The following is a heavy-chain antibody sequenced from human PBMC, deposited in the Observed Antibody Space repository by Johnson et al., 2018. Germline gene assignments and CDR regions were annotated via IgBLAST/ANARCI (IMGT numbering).Heavy chain of an antibody. Sequence: EVQLVESGGGLVQPGGSLRLSCAASGFTFSRYDMHWVRQTTGKGLEWVSAIGKAGDTYYRGSVKGRFTISRENAKNSLYLQMTSLGAGDTAVYYCVRGPVDDGLSGAFDIWGQGTMVTVSS. J-gene: IGHJ3*02. CDR2: IGKAGDT. CDR1: GFTFSRYD. D-gene: IGHD7-27*01. V-gene: IGHV3-13*01. CDR3: VRGPVDDGLSGAFDI.